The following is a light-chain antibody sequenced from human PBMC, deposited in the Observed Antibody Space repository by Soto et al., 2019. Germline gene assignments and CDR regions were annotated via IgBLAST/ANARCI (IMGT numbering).Light chain of an antibody. CDR1: QSVSSN. CDR3: QQYNVWPLT. Sequence: EIVMTQSPATLSVSPGERATLSCMASQSVSSNLAWYQQKPGQTPKLLIYVASTRATGIPARFSESGSGTEFTLTISSLQSEDFAVYSCQQYNVWPLTFGGGTKVEFK. CDR2: VAS. J-gene: IGKJ4*01. V-gene: IGKV3-15*01.